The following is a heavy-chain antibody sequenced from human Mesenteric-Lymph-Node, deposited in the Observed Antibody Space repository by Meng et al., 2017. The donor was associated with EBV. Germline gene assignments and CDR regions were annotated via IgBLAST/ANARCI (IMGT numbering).Heavy chain of an antibody. CDR2: INHSGST. J-gene: IGHJ4*02. Sequence: VPLQQGGAGLLKASETLSLTCAVYGGSFSGYYWSWIRQPPGKGLEWIGEINHSGSTNYNPSLKSRVTISVDTSKNQFSLKLSSVTAADTAVYYCARRGKVGAGYWGQGTLVTVSS. D-gene: IGHD1-26*01. V-gene: IGHV4-34*01. CDR1: GGSFSGYY. CDR3: ARRGKVGAGY.